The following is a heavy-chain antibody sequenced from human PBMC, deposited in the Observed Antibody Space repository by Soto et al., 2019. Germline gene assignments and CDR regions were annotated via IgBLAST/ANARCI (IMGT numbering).Heavy chain of an antibody. Sequence: PSETLSLTCTVSGGSISSGGYYWSWIRQHPGKGMEWIGYIYYSGSTYYNTSLKSRVTISVDTSKNQFSLKLSSVTAADTAVYYCAREQQKLVPAAIGWFDPWGQGTLVTVSS. J-gene: IGHJ5*02. CDR2: IYYSGST. V-gene: IGHV4-31*03. CDR3: AREQQKLVPAAIGWFDP. CDR1: GGSISSGGYY. D-gene: IGHD2-2*02.